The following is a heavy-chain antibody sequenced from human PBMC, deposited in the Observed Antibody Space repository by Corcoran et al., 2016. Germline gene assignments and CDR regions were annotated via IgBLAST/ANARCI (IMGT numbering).Heavy chain of an antibody. Sequence: QVQLVQSGAEVKKPGASVKVSCKASGYTFTSYAMHWVRQAPGQRLEWMGWINAGNGNTKYSQKFQGRVTITRDTSASTDYIALSSLRSEDTAVYYCARDQGYSISWHTYNWFDPWGQGTLVTVSS. CDR2: INAGNGNT. D-gene: IGHD6-13*01. CDR3: ARDQGYSISWHTYNWFDP. J-gene: IGHJ5*02. V-gene: IGHV1-3*01. CDR1: GYTFTSYA.